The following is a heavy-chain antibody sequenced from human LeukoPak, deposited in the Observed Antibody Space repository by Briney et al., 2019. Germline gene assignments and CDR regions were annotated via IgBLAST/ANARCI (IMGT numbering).Heavy chain of an antibody. CDR2: ISSSSDYI. V-gene: IGHV3-21*01. CDR3: ARGHSGSYQRTDAFDI. CDR1: GFMFSTYS. J-gene: IGHJ3*02. D-gene: IGHD1-26*01. Sequence: GGSLRLSCAASGFMFSTYSMNWVRQAPGKGLEWVSSISSSSDYIYYADSVKGRLTTSRDNAKNSLYLQMNSLRAEDTAVYYCARGHSGSYQRTDAFDIWGQGTMVTVSS.